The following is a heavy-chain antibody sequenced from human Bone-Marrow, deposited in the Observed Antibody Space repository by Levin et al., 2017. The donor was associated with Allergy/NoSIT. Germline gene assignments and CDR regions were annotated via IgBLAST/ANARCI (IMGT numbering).Heavy chain of an antibody. CDR1: GYTFTTYA. V-gene: IGHV7-4-1*02. J-gene: IGHJ4*02. Sequence: GESLKISCKASGYTFTTYAMNWVRQAPGQGLEWVGWINTHTGNPTYAQGFTGRFVFSLDPSVSTAYLEISGLKAEDTAVYYCARQSLAPDEYMEPWGQGTLVTVSS. CDR2: INTHTGNP. D-gene: IGHD1-26*01. CDR3: ARQSLAPDEYMEP.